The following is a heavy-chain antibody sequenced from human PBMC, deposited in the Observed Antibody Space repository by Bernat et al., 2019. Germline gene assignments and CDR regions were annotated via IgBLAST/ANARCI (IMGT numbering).Heavy chain of an antibody. Sequence: QVQLVQSGAEVKKPGASVKVSCKASGYTFTSYGISWVRQAPGQGLEWMGWISAYNGNTNYAQKLQGRDTMTTDTATSTGYMELRSLRSDDAGVDYGAEPNAFYYYSGRDVWGQGTTVTVSS. CDR3: AEPNAFYYYSGRDV. D-gene: IGHD3-3*02. CDR1: GYTFTSYG. J-gene: IGHJ6*02. V-gene: IGHV1-18*01. CDR2: ISAYNGNT.